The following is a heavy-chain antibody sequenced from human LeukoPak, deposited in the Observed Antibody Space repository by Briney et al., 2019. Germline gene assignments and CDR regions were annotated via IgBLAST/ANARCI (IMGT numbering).Heavy chain of an antibody. D-gene: IGHD3-9*01. J-gene: IGHJ4*02. CDR2: ISGSGGST. CDR1: GFTFSSYA. V-gene: IGHV3-23*01. CDR3: AKQREPRYFDWLSVFDY. Sequence: PGGSLRLSCAASGFTFSSYAMSWVRQAPGKGLEWVSAISGSGGSTYYADSVKGRFTISRDNSKNTLYLQMNSLRAEDTAVYYCAKQREPRYFDWLSVFDYWGQGTLVTVSS.